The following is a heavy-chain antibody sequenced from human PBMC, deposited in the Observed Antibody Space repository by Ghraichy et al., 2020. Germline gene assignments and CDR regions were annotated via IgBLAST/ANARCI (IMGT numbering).Heavy chain of an antibody. CDR3: ARGPQLGLTGRTY. CDR1: GYTFTNHG. V-gene: IGHV1-18*04. D-gene: IGHD1-1*01. CDR2: ISAYNGDT. J-gene: IGHJ4*02. Sequence: ASVKVSCKASGYTFTNHGINWVRQAPGQGLEWMGWISAYNGDTQYAQNLQGRVTMTTDTSTSTAYMDLRSLRSDDTAMYYCARGPQLGLTGRTYWGQGTLVTVSS.